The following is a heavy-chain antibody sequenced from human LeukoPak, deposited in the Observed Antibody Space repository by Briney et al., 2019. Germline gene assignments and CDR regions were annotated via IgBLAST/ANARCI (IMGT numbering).Heavy chain of an antibody. V-gene: IGHV4-31*03. CDR2: IYYSGST. J-gene: IGHJ4*02. CDR1: GGSISSGGYY. Sequence: SETLSLTCTVSGGSISSGGYYWSWIRQHPGKGLEWIGYIYYSGSTYYNPSLKSRVTISVDTSKNQFSLKLSSVTAADTAVYYCASVGYYDSSGYYGLSFDYWGQGTLVTVSS. D-gene: IGHD3-22*01. CDR3: ASVGYYDSSGYYGLSFDY.